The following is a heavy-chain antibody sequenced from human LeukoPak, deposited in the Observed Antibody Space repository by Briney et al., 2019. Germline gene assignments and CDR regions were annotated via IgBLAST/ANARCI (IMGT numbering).Heavy chain of an antibody. CDR3: AKSRGYCSSTSCPEDAFDI. D-gene: IGHD2-2*01. J-gene: IGHJ3*02. CDR1: GFTFSSYG. V-gene: IGHV3-30*02. Sequence: GGSLRLSCAASGFTFSSYGMHWVRQAPGKGLEWVAVIWYGGSNKYYADSVKGRFTISRDNSKNTLYLQMDSLRAEDTAVYYCAKSRGYCSSTSCPEDAFDIWGQGTMVTVSS. CDR2: IWYGGSNK.